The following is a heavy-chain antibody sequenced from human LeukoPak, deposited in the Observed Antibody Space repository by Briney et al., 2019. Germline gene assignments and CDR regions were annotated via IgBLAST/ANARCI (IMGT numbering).Heavy chain of an antibody. J-gene: IGHJ4*02. CDR3: ARYSYGTYYFDS. D-gene: IGHD5-18*01. V-gene: IGHV4-34*01. CDR1: GGSFSTYY. Sequence: PSETLSLTCAVHGGSFSTYYWSWIRQPPGKGLEWMGEINHSGETRYNPSLKSRVTISVDTSKSQFSLKLSSVTAADTAVYFCARYSYGTYYFDSWGQGTLVTVSP. CDR2: INHSGET.